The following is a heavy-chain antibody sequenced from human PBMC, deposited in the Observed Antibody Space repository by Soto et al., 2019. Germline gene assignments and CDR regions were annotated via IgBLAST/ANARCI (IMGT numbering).Heavy chain of an antibody. CDR1: GGSISSSGYY. Sequence: PSETLSLTCTVSGGSISSSGYYWSWIRQHPGKGLEWIGYIYYSGNTHYNPSLRSRVIMSLITSKNQFSLKLNSVSAADTAVYYCAKDPYDDTDPGWGQGTLVTVSS. D-gene: IGHD3-16*01. CDR3: AKDPYDDTDPG. V-gene: IGHV4-31*03. CDR2: IYYSGNT. J-gene: IGHJ4*02.